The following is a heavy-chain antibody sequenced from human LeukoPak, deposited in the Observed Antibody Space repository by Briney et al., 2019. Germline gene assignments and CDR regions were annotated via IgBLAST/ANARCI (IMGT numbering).Heavy chain of an antibody. CDR2: IYHSGST. J-gene: IGHJ5*02. D-gene: IGHD3-22*01. V-gene: IGHV4-30-2*01. CDR3: AGESAYYYDSSGYYPRWFDP. CDR1: GGSISSGSYY. Sequence: SETLSLTCTVSGGSISSGSYYWSWIRQPAGKGLEWTGYIYHSGSTYYNPSLKSRVTISVDRSKNQFSLKLSSVTAADTAVYYCAGESAYYYDSSGYYPRWFDPWGQGTLVTVSS.